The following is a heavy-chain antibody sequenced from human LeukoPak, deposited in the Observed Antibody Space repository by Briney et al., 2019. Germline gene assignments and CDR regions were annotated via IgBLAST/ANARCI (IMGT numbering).Heavy chain of an antibody. CDR1: GGSITTDH. Sequence: SETLSLTCTVSGGSITTDHWHWIRQPPGKGLEWIGCIYYSGRTYYNPSLESRVTISVDMSKSQFSLRLTSVTAADTALYYCARKNDFEIWGQGTLVTVSS. CDR2: IYYSGRT. J-gene: IGHJ3*02. V-gene: IGHV4-59*01. CDR3: ARKNDFEI. D-gene: IGHD2/OR15-2a*01.